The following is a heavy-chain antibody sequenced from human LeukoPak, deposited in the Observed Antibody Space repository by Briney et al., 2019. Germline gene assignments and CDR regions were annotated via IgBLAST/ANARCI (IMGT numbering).Heavy chain of an antibody. CDR1: GGSISSSSFY. CDR2: IYYSGNT. D-gene: IGHD1-14*01. V-gene: IGHV4-39*01. J-gene: IGHJ4*02. Sequence: SETLSLTCTVSGGSISSSSFYWGWIRQPPGKGLEWIGSIYYSGNTYYNPSLKSRVTISVDTSKNQFSLKLSSVTAADTAVYYCARLNQGNRFDYWGQGTLVTVFS. CDR3: ARLNQGNRFDY.